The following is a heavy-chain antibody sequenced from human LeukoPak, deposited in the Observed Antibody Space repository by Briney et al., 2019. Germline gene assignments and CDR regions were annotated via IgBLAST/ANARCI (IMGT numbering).Heavy chain of an antibody. V-gene: IGHV3-53*01. CDR2: IYSGGST. J-gene: IGHJ4*02. CDR3: ARAGPETTVTTLYFDY. D-gene: IGHD4-17*01. CDR1: GFTVSSNY. Sequence: GGSLRLSCAASGFTVSSNYTSWVRQAPGKGLEWVSVIYSGGSTYYADSVKGRFTISRDNSKNTLYLQMNSLRAEDTAVYYCARAGPETTVTTLYFDYWGQGTLVTVSS.